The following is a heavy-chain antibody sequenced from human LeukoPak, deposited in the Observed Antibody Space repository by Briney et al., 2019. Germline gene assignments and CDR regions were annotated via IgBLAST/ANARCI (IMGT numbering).Heavy chain of an antibody. J-gene: IGHJ4*02. V-gene: IGHV3-30*18. Sequence: GGSLRLSCAASGFTFSSYGMHWVRQAPGKGLEWVAVISYDGSNKYYADSVKGRFTISRDNSKNTLYLQMNSLRAEDTAVYYCANVGYYDSSRLYWGQGTLVTVSS. CDR1: GFTFSSYG. CDR2: ISYDGSNK. D-gene: IGHD3-22*01. CDR3: ANVGYYDSSRLY.